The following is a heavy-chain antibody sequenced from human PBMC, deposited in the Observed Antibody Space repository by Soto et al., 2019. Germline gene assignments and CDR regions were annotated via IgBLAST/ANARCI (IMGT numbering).Heavy chain of an antibody. J-gene: IGHJ4*02. CDR1: GFTFNNYA. CDR3: AKDPGYCSFGRCSRVDY. D-gene: IGHD2-15*01. CDR2: ISGSGDGT. Sequence: GGSLRLSCAASGFTFNNYAMSWVRQAPGKGLEWVSVISGSGDGTYYADSVKGRFTISRDNSKDTLYLHMNSLKLEDTAVYYCAKDPGYCSFGRCSRVDYWGQGTLVTVSS. V-gene: IGHV3-23*01.